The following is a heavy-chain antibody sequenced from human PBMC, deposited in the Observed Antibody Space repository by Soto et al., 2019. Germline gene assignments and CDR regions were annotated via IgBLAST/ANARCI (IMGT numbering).Heavy chain of an antibody. CDR3: ARQGDSSSGYYYGQSFAY. V-gene: IGHV4-4*02. CDR1: GGSISSSNW. J-gene: IGHJ4*02. Sequence: QVQLQELGPGLVKPSGTLSLTCAVSGGSISSSNWWSGVRQPPGKGLEWMGEIYHSGITNYNPSHRCRVTISVDKSKLPFSLKLSSVNAAGTAVYYCARQGDSSSGYYYGQSFAYWGKGPLVTVSS. CDR2: IYHSGIT. D-gene: IGHD3-22*01.